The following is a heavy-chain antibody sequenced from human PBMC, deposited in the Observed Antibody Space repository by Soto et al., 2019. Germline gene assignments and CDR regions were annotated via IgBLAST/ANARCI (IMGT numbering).Heavy chain of an antibody. D-gene: IGHD3-16*01. J-gene: IGHJ4*02. V-gene: IGHV4-59*01. CDR1: GGSISSYY. CDR3: ARERGTVGDFDY. CDR2: IYYSGST. Sequence: QVQLQESGPGLVKPLETLSLTCTVSGGSISSYYWSWIRQPPGKGLEWIGYIYYSGSTNYNPSLKSRVTISVDTSKNQFSLKLSSVTAADTAVYYCARERGTVGDFDYWGQGTLVTVSS.